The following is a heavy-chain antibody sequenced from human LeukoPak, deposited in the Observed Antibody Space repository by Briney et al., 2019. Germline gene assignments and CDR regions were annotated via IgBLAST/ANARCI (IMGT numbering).Heavy chain of an antibody. Sequence: SETLSLTCTVSGGSISSYYWSWIRQPPGKGLEWIGYIYYSGSTNYNPSLKSRVTISVDTSKNQFSLKLSSVTAADTAVYYCARGASSYYFDYWGQGTLVTVSS. V-gene: IGHV4-59*12. J-gene: IGHJ4*02. CDR3: ARGASSYYFDY. CDR1: GGSISSYY. CDR2: IYYSGST.